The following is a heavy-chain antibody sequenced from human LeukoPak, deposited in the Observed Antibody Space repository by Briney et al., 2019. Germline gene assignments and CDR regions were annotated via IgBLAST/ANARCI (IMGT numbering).Heavy chain of an antibody. CDR2: MNPNSGNT. D-gene: IGHD4-11*01. CDR3: ARADYSIYVSYYYYMDV. V-gene: IGHV1-8*01. Sequence: ASVKVSCKASGYTFTSYDINWVRQATGQGLERMGWMNPNSGNTGYAQKFQGRVTMTRNTSISTAYMELSSLRSEDTAVYYCARADYSIYVSYYYYMDVWGKGTTVTVSS. J-gene: IGHJ6*03. CDR1: GYTFTSYD.